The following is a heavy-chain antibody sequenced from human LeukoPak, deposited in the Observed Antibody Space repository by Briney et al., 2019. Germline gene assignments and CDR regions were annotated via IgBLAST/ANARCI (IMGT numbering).Heavy chain of an antibody. CDR1: GFTFSSSG. J-gene: IGHJ2*01. CDR2: ISSSSSTI. Sequence: GGSLRLSCAASGFTFSSSGMNWVRQAPGKGLECVSYISSSSSTIYYADSVKGRFTISRDNAKNSLYLQMNSLRDEDTAVYYCARVRGNGCYFDIWGRGTLVTVSS. D-gene: IGHD4-23*01. CDR3: ARVRGNGCYFDI. V-gene: IGHV3-48*02.